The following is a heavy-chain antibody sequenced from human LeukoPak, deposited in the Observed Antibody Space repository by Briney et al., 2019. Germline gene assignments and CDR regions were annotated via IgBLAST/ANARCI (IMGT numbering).Heavy chain of an antibody. Sequence: GGSLRLSCTASGFTFGDYAMSWFRQAPGKGLEWVGFIRSKAYGGTTEYAASVKGRFTISRDDSKSIAYLQMNSLKTEDTAVYYCTRDHYDYVWGSPPGAFDIWGQGTMVTVSS. J-gene: IGHJ3*02. V-gene: IGHV3-49*03. D-gene: IGHD3-16*01. CDR1: GFTFGDYA. CDR3: TRDHYDYVWGSPPGAFDI. CDR2: IRSKAYGGTT.